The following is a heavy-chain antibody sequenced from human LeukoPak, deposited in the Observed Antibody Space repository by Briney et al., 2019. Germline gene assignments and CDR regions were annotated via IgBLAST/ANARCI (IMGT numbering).Heavy chain of an antibody. CDR3: ARGTVTMVDY. CDR1: GFTVSSNY. D-gene: IGHD3-10*01. J-gene: IGHJ4*02. CDR2: IYSGGST. Sequence: GGSLRLSCAASGFTVSSNYMSWVRQAPGRGLEWVSVIYSGGSTYYADSVKGRFTISRDNSKNTLFLQMNSLRAGDTVVYYCARGTVTMVDYWGQGTLVTVSS. V-gene: IGHV3-66*01.